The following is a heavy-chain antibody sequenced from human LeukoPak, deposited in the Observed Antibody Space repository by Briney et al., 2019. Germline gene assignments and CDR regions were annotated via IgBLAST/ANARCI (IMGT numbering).Heavy chain of an antibody. CDR2: ISYDGSNK. J-gene: IGHJ4*02. Sequence: GGSLRLSCAASGFTIGGFAMTWVRQAPGKGLEWVAVISYDGSNKYYADSVKGRFTISRDNSKNSLYLQMNSLRAEDTAVYYCASGYTYYYGSGIYYWGQGTLVTVSS. D-gene: IGHD3-10*01. CDR1: GFTIGGFA. CDR3: ASGYTYYYGSGIYY. V-gene: IGHV3-30-3*01.